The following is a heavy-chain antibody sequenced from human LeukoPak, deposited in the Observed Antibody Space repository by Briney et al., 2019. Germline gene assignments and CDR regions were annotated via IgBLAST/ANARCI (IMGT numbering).Heavy chain of an antibody. CDR2: ISGSGSDT. V-gene: IGHV3-23*01. D-gene: IGHD6-19*01. CDR1: GLTFTNYG. J-gene: IGHJ4*02. Sequence: GGSLRLSCAASGLTFTNYGMTWLRQAPGKGLERVSSISGSGSDTYYADSVKGRFTIPRDNSKNTLYVQMVSLRAEDTAIYYCAGSSGWWAHDYWGQGTLVTVSS. CDR3: AGSSGWWAHDY.